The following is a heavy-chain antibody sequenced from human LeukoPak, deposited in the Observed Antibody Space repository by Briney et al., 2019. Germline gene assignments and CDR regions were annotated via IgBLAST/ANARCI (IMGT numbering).Heavy chain of an antibody. CDR2: IKQDGSEK. V-gene: IGHV3-7*03. Sequence: GGSLRLSCAASGFTFSSYWMSWVRQAPGKGLEWVANIKQDGSEKYYVDSVKGRFTISRDNAKNSLYLQMNSLRAEDTAVYYCARSSTSSSSVFDYWGQGTLVTVSS. D-gene: IGHD6-6*01. CDR1: GFTFSSYW. J-gene: IGHJ4*02. CDR3: ARSSTSSSSVFDY.